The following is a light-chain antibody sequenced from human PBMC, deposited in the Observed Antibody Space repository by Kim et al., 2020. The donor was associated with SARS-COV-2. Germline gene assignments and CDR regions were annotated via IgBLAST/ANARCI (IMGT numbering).Light chain of an antibody. J-gene: IGLJ2*01. CDR1: SSDVGAYNR. V-gene: IGLV2-18*02. CDR2: EVS. Sequence: QSALTQPPSVSGSPGQSVTISCAGASSDVGAYNRVSWYRQSPGTAPKLMIYEVSLRPSGVPDRFSGSRSGNTASLTISGLQAEDEADYYCCSYTSSTTLVFGGGTQLTVL. CDR3: CSYTSSTTLV.